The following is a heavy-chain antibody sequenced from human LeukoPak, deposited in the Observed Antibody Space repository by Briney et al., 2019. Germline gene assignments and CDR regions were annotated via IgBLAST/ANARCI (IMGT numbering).Heavy chain of an antibody. Sequence: GASVKVSCKASGYTFTSYYIHWVRQAPGQGLEWMGIINPSGGATSYAQKFQGRVTMTRDTSTSTLYMELSSLRSEDTAVYCCARGGYTGSYWGYYFDYWGQGTLVTVSS. CDR3: ARGGYTGSYWGYYFDY. J-gene: IGHJ4*02. CDR1: GYTFTSYY. CDR2: INPSGGAT. D-gene: IGHD1-26*01. V-gene: IGHV1-46*01.